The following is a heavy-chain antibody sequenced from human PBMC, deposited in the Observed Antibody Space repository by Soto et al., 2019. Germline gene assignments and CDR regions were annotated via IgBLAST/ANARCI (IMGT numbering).Heavy chain of an antibody. CDR2: ISYEGSNK. J-gene: IGHJ4*02. D-gene: IGHD6-6*01. V-gene: IGHV3-30*18. CDR1: GFLSSSYG. CDR3: AKDQFGIAARPPFDY. Sequence: PXGSLSPSCSASGFLSSSYGVRWVSQVPGKGLEWVAVISYEGSNKYYADSVKGRFTISRDNYKNTLYVQMNSLRAEDTAVYYCAKDQFGIAARPPFDYWGQGTLVTVSS.